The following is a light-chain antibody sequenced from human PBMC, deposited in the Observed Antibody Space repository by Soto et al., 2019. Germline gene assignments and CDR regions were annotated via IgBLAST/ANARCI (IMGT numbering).Light chain of an antibody. CDR1: SSDVGNYNY. CDR2: DVS. J-gene: IGLJ1*01. V-gene: IGLV2-14*03. CDR3: NSYTSSSTYV. Sequence: QSALTQPASVSGSAVQSIAISCTGTSSDVGNYNYVSWYQQHPGKAPKLMIYDVSNRPSGVSNRFSGSKSGNMASLTISGLQPEDEADYYCNSYTSSSTYVFGTGTKVTVL.